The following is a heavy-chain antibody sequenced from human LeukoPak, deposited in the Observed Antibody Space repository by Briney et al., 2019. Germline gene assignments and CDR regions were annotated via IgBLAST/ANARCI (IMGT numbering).Heavy chain of an antibody. CDR1: GFIFSSYS. CDR2: ISSGSNYI. Sequence: GGSLRLSCAASGFIFSSYSMNWVRQSPGKGLEWVSSISSGSNYIDYADSVKGRFTISRDNARNSLYLQMNSLRVEDTAVYYCARVVISYYYMDVWGKGTTVTVPS. D-gene: IGHD3-22*01. J-gene: IGHJ6*03. CDR3: ARVVISYYYMDV. V-gene: IGHV3-21*01.